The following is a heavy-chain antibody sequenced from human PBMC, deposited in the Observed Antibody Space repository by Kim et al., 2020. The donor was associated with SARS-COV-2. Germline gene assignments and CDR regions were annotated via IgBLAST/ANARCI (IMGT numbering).Heavy chain of an antibody. CDR2: IYTSGST. CDR3: ATKGYYYDSSGYSHDAFDI. D-gene: IGHD3-22*01. J-gene: IGHJ3*02. CDR1: GGSISSYY. Sequence: SETLSLTCTVSGGSISSYYWSWIRQPAGKGLEWIGRIYTSGSTNYNPSLKSRVTMSVDTSKNQFSLKLSSVTAADTAAYYCATKGYYYDSSGYSHDAFDIWGQGTMVTVSS. V-gene: IGHV4-4*07.